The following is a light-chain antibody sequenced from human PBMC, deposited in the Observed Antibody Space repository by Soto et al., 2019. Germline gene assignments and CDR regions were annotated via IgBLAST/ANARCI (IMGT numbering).Light chain of an antibody. CDR1: SSNIGSHY. CDR3: ATWDDSLSGFVV. V-gene: IGLV1-47*01. CDR2: MND. Sequence: QSVLTQPPAASGTPGQRVAISCSGSSSNIGSHYVHWYQQLPGTAPKLLIYMNDQRSSGVPDRISGSKSGTSASLAISGLRSEDEARYYCATWDDSLSGFVVFGEGTKVTV. J-gene: IGLJ2*01.